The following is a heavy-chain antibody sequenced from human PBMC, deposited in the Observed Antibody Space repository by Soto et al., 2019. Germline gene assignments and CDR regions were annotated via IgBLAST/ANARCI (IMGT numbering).Heavy chain of an antibody. D-gene: IGHD2-2*03. CDR1: GGSISSGGYY. J-gene: IGHJ6*03. CDR3: ARGDGYCSSTSCSVYYMDV. Sequence: QVQLQESGPGLVKPSQTLSLTCTVSGGSISSGGYYWSWIRQHPGKGLEWIGYIYYSGSTYYNPSLKSRVTISVDTSKNQFSLKLSSVTAADTAVYYCARGDGYCSSTSCSVYYMDVWGKGTTVTVSS. CDR2: IYYSGST. V-gene: IGHV4-31*03.